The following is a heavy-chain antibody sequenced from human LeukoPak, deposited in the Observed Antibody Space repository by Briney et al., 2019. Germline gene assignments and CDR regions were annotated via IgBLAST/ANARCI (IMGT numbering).Heavy chain of an antibody. V-gene: IGHV1-2*02. CDR3: ARAQYYYPHHYYVY. J-gene: IGHJ4*02. CDR2: INPNSGDT. D-gene: IGHD3-10*01. CDR1: GYTFTGYF. Sequence: ASVKVSCKASGYTFTGYFMNWVRQAPGQGLEWMGWINPNSGDTTYAQKFQGRVTMTRDMSTSTAYMELSRLRSDDTAVYYCARAQYYYPHHYYVYWGQGTLVTVSS.